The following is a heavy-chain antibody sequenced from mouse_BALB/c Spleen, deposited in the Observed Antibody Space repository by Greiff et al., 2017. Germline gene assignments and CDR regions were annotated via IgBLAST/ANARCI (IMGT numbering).Heavy chain of an antibody. CDR3: ARNGVITTVVAFDY. D-gene: IGHD1-1*01. J-gene: IGHJ2*01. CDR2: IWSGGST. CDR1: GFSLTSYG. V-gene: IGHV2-4-1*01. Sequence: VKLMESGPGLVQPSQSLSITCTVSGFSLTSYGVHWVRQSPGKGLEWLGVIWSGGSTDYNAAFISRLSISKDNSKSQVFFKMNSLQADDTAIYYCARNGVITTVVAFDYWGQGTTLTVSS.